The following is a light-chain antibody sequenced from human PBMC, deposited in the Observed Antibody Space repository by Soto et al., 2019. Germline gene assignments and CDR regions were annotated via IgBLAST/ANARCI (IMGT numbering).Light chain of an antibody. CDR3: HQYGCSSQVT. CDR1: QSVSSSY. CDR2: GAS. Sequence: EIVLTQSPGTLSLSPGERATLSCRASQSVSSSYLDWYQQKPGQAPRLLIYGASSRATGIPDRFSGSGSGTDFTLNISRLEPYDFAVYYGHQYGCSSQVTFGQGTRLESK. J-gene: IGKJ5*01. V-gene: IGKV3-20*01.